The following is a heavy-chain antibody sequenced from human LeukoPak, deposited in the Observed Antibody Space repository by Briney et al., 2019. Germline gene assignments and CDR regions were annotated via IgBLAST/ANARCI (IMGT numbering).Heavy chain of an antibody. V-gene: IGHV1-18*01. D-gene: IGHD4-17*01. CDR3: ARNFDYGDYVGPSPFDI. J-gene: IGHJ3*02. CDR1: GYTFTSYG. CDR2: ISAYNGNT. Sequence: ASVKVSCKASGYTFTSYGISWVRQAPGQGLEWMGWISAYNGNTNYAQKLQGRVTMTTDTSTSTAYMELRSLRSDDTAVYYCARNFDYGDYVGPSPFDIWGQGTMVTVSS.